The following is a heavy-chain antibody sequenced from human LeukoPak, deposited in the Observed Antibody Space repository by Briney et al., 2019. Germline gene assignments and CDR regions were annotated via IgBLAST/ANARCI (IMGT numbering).Heavy chain of an antibody. Sequence: PSETLSLTCAVYGGSFSGYYWSWIRQPPGKGLEWIGEINHSGSTNYNPSLECRVTISPDTSKNHFSLKLRSVTAADTAVYYCARQKYASGTSYYFDSWGQGTLVTVSS. D-gene: IGHD3-10*01. CDR2: INHSGST. V-gene: IGHV4-34*01. CDR1: GGSFSGYY. J-gene: IGHJ4*02. CDR3: ARQKYASGTSYYFDS.